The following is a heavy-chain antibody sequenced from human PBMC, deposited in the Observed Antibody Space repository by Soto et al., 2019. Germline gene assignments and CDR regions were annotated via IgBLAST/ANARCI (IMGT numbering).Heavy chain of an antibody. V-gene: IGHV4-4*02. CDR1: GGSISSANC. CDR3: ARLSFSYGVDV. Sequence: SETLSLTCAVSGGSISSANCWTWVRQPPGKGLEWIGEIYHGVSTSYNPSLKSRVTLSLDKFKNHFSLNLTSVTAADTAVYYCARLSFSYGVDVAGQGTKVKVSS. J-gene: IGHJ6*02. CDR2: IYHGVST.